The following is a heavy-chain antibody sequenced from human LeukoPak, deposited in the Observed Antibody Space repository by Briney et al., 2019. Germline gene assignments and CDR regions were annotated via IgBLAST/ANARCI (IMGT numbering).Heavy chain of an antibody. D-gene: IGHD5-12*01. V-gene: IGHV1-2*02. CDR1: GYTFTGYY. CDR3: ARGVYSGYDRWFDP. Sequence: ASVKVSCKASGYTFTGYYMHWVRQAPGQGLEWTGWINPNSGGTNYAQKFQGRVTMTRDTSISTAYMELSRLRSDDTAVYYCARGVYSGYDRWFDPWGQGTLVTVSS. J-gene: IGHJ5*02. CDR2: INPNSGGT.